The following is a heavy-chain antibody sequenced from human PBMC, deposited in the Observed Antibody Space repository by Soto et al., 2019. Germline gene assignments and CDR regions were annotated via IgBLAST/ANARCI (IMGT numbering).Heavy chain of an antibody. Sequence: GASVKVSCKASGYTFSGSVMHWVRQAPGQRLEWMGWINADNGNTKYSQKFQDRVTLTRDTSASTAYMELSSLRSEDTTVYYCATEIDATPVTSLDYWGQGTLVIVSS. J-gene: IGHJ4*02. V-gene: IGHV1-3*01. CDR2: INADNGNT. CDR1: GYTFSGSV. CDR3: ATEIDATPVTSLDY. D-gene: IGHD4-17*01.